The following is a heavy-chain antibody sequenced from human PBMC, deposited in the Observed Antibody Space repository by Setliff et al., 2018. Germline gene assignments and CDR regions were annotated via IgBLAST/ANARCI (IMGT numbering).Heavy chain of an antibody. V-gene: IGHV4-61*09. CDR2: INRRGST. D-gene: IGHD1-7*01. CDR3: ARTGTYRYFDS. Sequence: PSETLSLTCTVSGGSVNSGYDNWNWLRQPAGKGLEWIGHINRRGSTNFSPSLKSRVTISLDTSKNQFSLNLTSVTAADTAVYYCARTGTYRYFDSWGQGSRVTVSS. CDR1: GGSVNSGYDN. J-gene: IGHJ4*02.